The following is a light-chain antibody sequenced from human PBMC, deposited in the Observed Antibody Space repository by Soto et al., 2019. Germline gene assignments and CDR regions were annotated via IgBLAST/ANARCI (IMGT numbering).Light chain of an antibody. Sequence: ILFTQSPGTLSLSPGERATISCRASQSVSSYLAWYQQKNGQAPRILIYDASNRDTGIPARFSGSGSWTDCTLEISRVETDDVGMDYCMQNTQLPPTFGQGTRLEIK. CDR2: DAS. CDR3: MQNTQLPPT. J-gene: IGKJ5*01. CDR1: QSVSSY. V-gene: IGKV3-11*01.